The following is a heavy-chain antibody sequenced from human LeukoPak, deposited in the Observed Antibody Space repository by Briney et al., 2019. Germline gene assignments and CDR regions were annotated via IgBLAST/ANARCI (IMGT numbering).Heavy chain of an antibody. J-gene: IGHJ4*02. CDR1: GFTFNTYT. CDR2: ISGSSGII. D-gene: IGHD6-19*01. Sequence: GGSLRLSCAASGFTFNTYTMNWVRQAPGKGLVWVSYISGSSGIIDYADSVRGRFTISRDNSKNSLYLQMNSLRAEDTAVYYCAKDSSSWYAYFDYWGQGTLVTVSS. CDR3: AKDSSSWYAYFDY. V-gene: IGHV3-48*01.